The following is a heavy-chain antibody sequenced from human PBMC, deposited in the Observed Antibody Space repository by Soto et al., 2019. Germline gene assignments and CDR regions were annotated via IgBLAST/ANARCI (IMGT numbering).Heavy chain of an antibody. V-gene: IGHV4-31*03. CDR3: ARAYGSGHMDV. Sequence: QVQLQESGPGLVKPSQTLSLTCTVSGGSISSGGYYWSWIRQHPGKGLEWIGYIYYCGSTYYNPSLNRRLTSSDDTAKIQFHLKLSSVTAADTAVYYCARAYGSGHMDVWGQGTTVTVSS. D-gene: IGHD3-10*01. J-gene: IGHJ6*02. CDR1: GGSISSGGYY. CDR2: IYYCGST.